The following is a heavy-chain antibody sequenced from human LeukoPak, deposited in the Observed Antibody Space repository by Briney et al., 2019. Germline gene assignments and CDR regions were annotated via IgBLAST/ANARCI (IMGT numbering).Heavy chain of an antibody. CDR1: GYTFTGYH. Sequence: GASVRVSCKASGYTFTGYHMHWVRQAPGQGLEWMGWINPNTGGTNYAQKFQGRVTMTRDTSISTAYMDLSRLRSDDTAVYYCVQFELDYWGQGTLVTVSS. CDR2: INPNTGGT. D-gene: IGHD1-7*01. CDR3: VQFELDY. J-gene: IGHJ4*02. V-gene: IGHV1-2*02.